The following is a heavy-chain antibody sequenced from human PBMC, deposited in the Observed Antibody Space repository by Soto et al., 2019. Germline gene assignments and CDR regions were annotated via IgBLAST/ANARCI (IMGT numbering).Heavy chain of an antibody. CDR2: ISGSGGST. V-gene: IGHV3-23*01. CDR3: AKCIRCGSCYPGRLAP. Sequence: GSLRLSCAASGFTFSSYAMSWVRQAPGEGLEWVSAISGSGGSTYYADSVKGRFTISRDNSKNTLYLQMNSLRAEDTTVYYCAKCIRCGSCYPGRLAPPGQRTLVTVSS. CDR1: GFTFSSYA. J-gene: IGHJ5*02. D-gene: IGHD2-15*01.